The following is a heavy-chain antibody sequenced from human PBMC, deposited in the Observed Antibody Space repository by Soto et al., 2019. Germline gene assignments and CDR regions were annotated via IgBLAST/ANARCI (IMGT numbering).Heavy chain of an antibody. CDR1: GFTFSTYW. V-gene: IGHV3-74*01. CDR2: LDNDGTNT. D-gene: IGHD3-16*01. J-gene: IGHJ4*02. Sequence: EVQLVESGGGLVQPGGSLRLSCAASGFTFSTYWMHWVRQAQGKGLVWVSRLDNDGTNTRYADSVKGRFTVSRDNGKNTVYLQMDSLRAEDTAVYYCARDGGTYFDYWGQGTLVTVSS. CDR3: ARDGGTYFDY.